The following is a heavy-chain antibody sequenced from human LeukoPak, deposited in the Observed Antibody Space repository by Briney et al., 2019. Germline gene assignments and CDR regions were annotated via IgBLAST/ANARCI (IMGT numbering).Heavy chain of an antibody. Sequence: SQTLSLTCTVSGGSISSGDYYWSWIRQPPGKGLEWIAYMYYSGSTYYNPSLKSRVTMSADTSKNQLSLKPSSVTAADTAVYYCARPYYYDSRIDPWGQGILVNVSS. D-gene: IGHD3-22*01. V-gene: IGHV4-30-4*01. CDR1: GGSISSGDYY. CDR2: MYYSGST. CDR3: ARPYYYDSRIDP. J-gene: IGHJ5*02.